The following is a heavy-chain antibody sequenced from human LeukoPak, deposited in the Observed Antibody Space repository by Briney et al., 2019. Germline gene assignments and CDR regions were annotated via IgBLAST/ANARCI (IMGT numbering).Heavy chain of an antibody. CDR3: ARVITVRGVIFDY. J-gene: IGHJ4*02. Sequence: SETLSLTCTVSGGSISSSSYYWGWIRQPPGKGLEWIGTMYYSGSTYYNPSLKSRVTISVDTSKNQFSLNLSSVTAADTAVYYCARVITVRGVIFDYWGQGTLVTVSS. CDR1: GGSISSSSYY. V-gene: IGHV4-39*07. D-gene: IGHD3-16*01. CDR2: MYYSGST.